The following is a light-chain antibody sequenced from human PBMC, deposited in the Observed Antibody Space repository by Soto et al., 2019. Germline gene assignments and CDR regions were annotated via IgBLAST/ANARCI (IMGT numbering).Light chain of an antibody. V-gene: IGKV1-9*01. J-gene: IGKJ4*01. CDR1: QDISNY. Sequence: DIQMTQSPSTLSASVGDRVTITCRASQDISNYVAWYQQKPGKAPNVLIYDASNLETGVPSRFSGSGSGTEFTLTISSLQPEDFATYYCQQYDSYPLTFGGGTKVDI. CDR2: DAS. CDR3: QQYDSYPLT.